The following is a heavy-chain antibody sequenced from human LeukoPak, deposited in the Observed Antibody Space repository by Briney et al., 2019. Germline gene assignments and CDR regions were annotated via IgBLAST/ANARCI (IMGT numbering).Heavy chain of an antibody. J-gene: IGHJ4*02. CDR2: TNRDGGST. V-gene: IGHV3-74*01. Sequence: PGGSLRLSCAASGFTFSSYWMHWVRQAPGKGPVWVARTNRDGGSTAYADSVKGRFTISKDNAKNTLYLLMNSLRAEDTAVYYCARDSVEWYIFDYWGQGTLVTVSS. D-gene: IGHD3-3*01. CDR3: ARDSVEWYIFDY. CDR1: GFTFSSYW.